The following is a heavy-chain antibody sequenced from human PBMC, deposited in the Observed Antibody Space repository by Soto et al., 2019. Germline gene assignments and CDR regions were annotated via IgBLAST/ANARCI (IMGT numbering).Heavy chain of an antibody. D-gene: IGHD3-10*01. J-gene: IGHJ5*02. CDR1: GGSISSSSYY. CDR2: IYYSGST. V-gene: IGHV4-39*01. Sequence: QLQLQESGPGLVKPSETLSLTCTVSGGSISSSSYYWGWIRQPPGKGLEWIGSIYYSGSTYYNPSLKSRVTISVDTSKNQFSLKLSSVTAADTAVYYCARVFWGYYGSGSYNPGPFDPWGQGTLVTVSS. CDR3: ARVFWGYYGSGSYNPGPFDP.